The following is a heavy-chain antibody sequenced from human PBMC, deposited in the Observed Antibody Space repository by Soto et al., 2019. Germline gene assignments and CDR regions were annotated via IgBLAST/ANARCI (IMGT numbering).Heavy chain of an antibody. J-gene: IGHJ6*03. CDR1: GFTFSSYS. V-gene: IGHV3-48*01. Sequence: HPGGSLRLSCAASGFTFSSYSMNWVRQAPGKGLEWVSYISSSSSTIYYADSVKGRFTISRDNAKNSLYLQMNSLRAEDTAVYYCARERGYCSGGSCYWYYYYYMDVWGKGTTVTVSS. CDR2: ISSSSSTI. D-gene: IGHD2-15*01. CDR3: ARERGYCSGGSCYWYYYYYMDV.